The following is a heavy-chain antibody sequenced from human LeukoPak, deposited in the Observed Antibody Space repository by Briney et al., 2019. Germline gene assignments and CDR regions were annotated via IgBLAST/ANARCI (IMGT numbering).Heavy chain of an antibody. CDR3: VRDPGFSSFDY. V-gene: IGHV3-7*01. CDR2: LNRDGSVK. CDR1: GFIFNNYW. Sequence: QPGGSLRLSCAASGFIFNNYWMTWVRQTPGKGLEVVANLNRDGSVKNYIDSVRGRFTISRDNADYSLDLQMNSLRAEDTAVYYCVRDPGFSSFDYWGQGALVIVSS. D-gene: IGHD6-13*01. J-gene: IGHJ4*02.